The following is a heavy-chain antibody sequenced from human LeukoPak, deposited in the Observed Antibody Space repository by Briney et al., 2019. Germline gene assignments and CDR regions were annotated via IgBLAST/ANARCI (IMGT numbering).Heavy chain of an antibody. V-gene: IGHV1-24*01. Sequence: ASVKVSCKTSGYTFTSYFMHWVRQAPGQGLEWMGGFDPEDGETIYAQKFQGRVTMTEDTSTDTAYMELRSLRSDDTAVYYCARDYGIAVAATGYWGQGTLVTVSS. D-gene: IGHD6-19*01. CDR3: ARDYGIAVAATGY. J-gene: IGHJ4*02. CDR1: GYTFTSYF. CDR2: FDPEDGET.